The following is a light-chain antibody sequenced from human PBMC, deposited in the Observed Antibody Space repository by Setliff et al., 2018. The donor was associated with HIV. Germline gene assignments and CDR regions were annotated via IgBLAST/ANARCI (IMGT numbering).Light chain of an antibody. CDR1: SSDVGGYNH. J-gene: IGLJ1*01. Sequence: SALAQPASVSGSPGQSITISCTGTSSDVGGYNHVSWYQQHPGQAPKLMIYDVTTRPSGVSSRFSGSKSGNAASLTISGLQAEDEADYYCNSYSTSSTPLYVFGTGTKVTVL. V-gene: IGLV2-14*03. CDR2: DVT. CDR3: NSYSTSSTPLYV.